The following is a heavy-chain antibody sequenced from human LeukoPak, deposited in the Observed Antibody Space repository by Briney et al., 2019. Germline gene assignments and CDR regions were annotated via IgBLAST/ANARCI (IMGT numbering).Heavy chain of an antibody. J-gene: IGHJ4*02. CDR3: AVNGYSSGWFTKNYFDY. Sequence: PSETLSLTCAVYGGSFSGYYWSWIRQPPGNGLEWIGEINHSGSTNYNPSLKSRVTISVDTSKNQFSLKLSSVTAADTAVYYCAVNGYSSGWFTKNYFDYWGQGTLVTVSS. CDR2: INHSGST. CDR1: GGSFSGYY. V-gene: IGHV4-34*01. D-gene: IGHD6-19*01.